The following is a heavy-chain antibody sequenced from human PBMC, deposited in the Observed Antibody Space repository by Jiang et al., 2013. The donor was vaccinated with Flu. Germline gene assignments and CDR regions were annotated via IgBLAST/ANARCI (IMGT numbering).Heavy chain of an antibody. J-gene: IGHJ3*02. CDR2: MNPNSGNT. V-gene: IGHV1-8*01. CDR3: ARWGATNAFDI. D-gene: IGHD1-26*01. Sequence: TSYDINWVRQATGQGLEWMGWMNPNSGNTGLCTEVPGQSHHDQEHSISTAYMELSSLRSEDTAVYYCARWGATNAFDIWGQGTMVTVSS. CDR1: TSYD.